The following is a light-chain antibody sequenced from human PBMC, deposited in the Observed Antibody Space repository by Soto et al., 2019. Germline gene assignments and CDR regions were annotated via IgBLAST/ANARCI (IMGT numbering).Light chain of an antibody. CDR2: LDRSGSY. CDR3: ETWYSNTHKV. V-gene: IGLV4-60*02. CDR1: SGHSTYI. Sequence: QLVLTQSSSTSASLGSSVKLTCILSSGHSTYIIAWHQQQPGKAPRFLMTLDRSGSYNRGSGVPDRFSGSSSGADRYLTISNLQFEDEGDYYCETWYSNTHKVFGGGTKLTVL. J-gene: IGLJ3*02.